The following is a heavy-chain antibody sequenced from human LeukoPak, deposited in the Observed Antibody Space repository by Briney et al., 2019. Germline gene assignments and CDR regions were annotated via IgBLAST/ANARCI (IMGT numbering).Heavy chain of an antibody. CDR2: INTDGSST. D-gene: IGHD6-13*01. CDR3: AKNPQVAAGAPYYMDV. J-gene: IGHJ6*03. CDR1: GFTFSSYW. Sequence: PGGSLRLSCAASGFTFSSYWMHWVRQAPGKGLVWVSRINTDGSSTSYADSVKGRFTISRDNAKNTLYLQMNSLRAEDTAVYYCAKNPQVAAGAPYYMDVWGKGTTVTVSS. V-gene: IGHV3-74*01.